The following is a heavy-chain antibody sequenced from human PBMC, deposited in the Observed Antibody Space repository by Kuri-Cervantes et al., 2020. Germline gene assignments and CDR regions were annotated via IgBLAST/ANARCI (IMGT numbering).Heavy chain of an antibody. D-gene: IGHD2-15*01. CDR2: ISTYNGKT. V-gene: IGHV1-18*01. J-gene: IGHJ6*02. Sequence: ASVKVSCKASGYTFRSFGISWVRQAPGQGLEWMGWISTYNGKTNYAQKFQGRVTMTTDTSTSTAYMEVRSLRSDDTAVYYCARVCSGGSCSPYYFYGMDVWGQGTTVTVSS. CDR3: ARVCSGGSCSPYYFYGMDV. CDR1: GYTFRSFG.